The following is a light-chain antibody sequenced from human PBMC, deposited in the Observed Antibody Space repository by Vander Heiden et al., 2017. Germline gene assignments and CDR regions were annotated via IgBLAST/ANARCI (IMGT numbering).Light chain of an antibody. CDR3: RSYTSSSTLV. V-gene: IGLV2-14*03. CDR2: YVS. Sequence: HSVLTPPASASGPPGQSITTSCTATSSDVGGYNFVSCYQHHPRKAPKLMLYYVSRRPAGVSRRFAGNKSSNAVSLTIAGLQEEDEADYCCRSYTSSSTLVFGGGTKLTVL. J-gene: IGLJ2*01. CDR1: SSDVGGYNF.